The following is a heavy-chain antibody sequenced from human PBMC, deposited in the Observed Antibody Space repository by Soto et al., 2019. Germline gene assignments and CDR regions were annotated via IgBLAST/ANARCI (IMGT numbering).Heavy chain of an antibody. CDR3: ARGVYTYGSPYYFDY. CDR2: ISTYNGNA. CDR1: GYTFTTYG. D-gene: IGHD5-18*01. J-gene: IGHJ4*02. Sequence: QVQLVQSGAEVKKPGASVKVSCKTSGYTFTTYGISWVRQAPGQGLAWMGWISTYNGNANYAQKLQGRGTMTTDTSTTTAYMERRSLTSDDTAVYYCARGVYTYGSPYYFDYCGQGALVTVSS. V-gene: IGHV1-18*01.